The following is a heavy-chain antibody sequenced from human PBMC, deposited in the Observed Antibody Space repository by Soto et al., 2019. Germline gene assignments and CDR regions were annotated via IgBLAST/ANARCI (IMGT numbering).Heavy chain of an antibody. CDR3: AHRFYWNKLENWFDP. CDR1: GFSLSTSGVG. J-gene: IGHJ5*02. Sequence: SGPTLVNPTQTLTLTCTFSGFSLSTSGVGVGWIRQPPGKALEWLALIYWDDDKRYGPSLKSRLTITKDTSKNQVVLTMTNMDPVDTATYYCAHRFYWNKLENWFDPWGQGTLVTVSS. D-gene: IGHD1-1*01. CDR2: IYWDDDK. V-gene: IGHV2-5*05.